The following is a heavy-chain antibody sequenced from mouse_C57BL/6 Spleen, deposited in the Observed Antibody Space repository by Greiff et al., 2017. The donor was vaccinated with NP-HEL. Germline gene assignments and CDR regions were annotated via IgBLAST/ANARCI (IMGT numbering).Heavy chain of an antibody. D-gene: IGHD1-1*01. CDR2: IDPSDSYT. Sequence: VQLQQPGAELVMPGASVKLSCKASGYTFTSYWMHWVKQRPGQGLEWIGEIDPSDSYTNYNQKFKGKSTLTVDKSSSTAYLQLSSLTSEDSAVYYCASGYYGSSRDFDVWGTGTTVTVSS. J-gene: IGHJ1*03. V-gene: IGHV1-69*01. CDR1: GYTFTSYW. CDR3: ASGYYGSSRDFDV.